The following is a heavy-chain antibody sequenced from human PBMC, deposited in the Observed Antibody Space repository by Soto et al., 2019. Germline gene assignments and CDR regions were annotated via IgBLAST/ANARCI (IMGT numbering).Heavy chain of an antibody. V-gene: IGHV3-33*01. Sequence: SCAASGFTFSSYGMHWVRQAPGKGLEWVAVIWYDGSNKYYADSVKGRFTISRDNSKNTLYLQMNSLRAEDTAVYYCARDLKLYYFDYWGQGTLVTVSS. CDR1: GFTFSSYG. CDR3: ARDLKLYYFDY. CDR2: IWYDGSNK. J-gene: IGHJ4*02. D-gene: IGHD1-1*01.